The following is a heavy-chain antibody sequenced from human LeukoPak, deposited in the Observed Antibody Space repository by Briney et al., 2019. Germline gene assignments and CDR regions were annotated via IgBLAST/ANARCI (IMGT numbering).Heavy chain of an antibody. J-gene: IGHJ5*02. CDR1: GFTFSSYW. V-gene: IGHV3-15*01. D-gene: IGHD5/OR15-5a*01. CDR3: TTWPHDDIMS. Sequence: GGSLGLSCAASGFTFSSYWMSWVRQAPGKGLEWVGLIKSKTDGATTDYAAPVKGRITISRDDSKNTLFLQMNSLKTEDTAVYYCTTWPHDDIMSWGQGTLVTVSS. CDR2: IKSKTDGATT.